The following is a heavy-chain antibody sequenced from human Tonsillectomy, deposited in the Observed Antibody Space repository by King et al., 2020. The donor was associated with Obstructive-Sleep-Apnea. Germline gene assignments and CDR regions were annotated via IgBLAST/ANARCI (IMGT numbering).Heavy chain of an antibody. CDR1: GGSISSNSYH. CDR2: IYYNGSP. J-gene: IGHJ3*02. V-gene: IGHV4-39*07. CDR3: AGDHRTYGDWGYAFDI. Sequence: QLQESGPRLVKPSETLSLICTVSGGSISSNSYHWGWIRQSPGKGPEWIGSIYYNGSPDHNPSLKSRVTISVDTSKNQFSLMPSSVTAADTAVYYCAGDHRTYGDWGYAFDIWGQGTMVTVSS. D-gene: IGHD4-17*01.